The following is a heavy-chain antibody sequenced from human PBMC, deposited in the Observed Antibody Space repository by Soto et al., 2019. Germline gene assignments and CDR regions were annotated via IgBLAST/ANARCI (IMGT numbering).Heavy chain of an antibody. CDR3: ARRGSGPELTAMVR. J-gene: IGHJ4*02. CDR2: IYYSGGT. Sequence: QVQLQESGPGLVKPSQTLSLTCTVSGGSISSGGYYWSWIRQHPGKCLEWIGYIYYSGGTYYNPSLKGRVNISVDTSKNQFSLKLSSVTAADTAVYYSARRGSGPELTAMVRWGQGTLVTVSS. CDR1: GGSISSGGYY. D-gene: IGHD5-18*01. V-gene: IGHV4-31*03.